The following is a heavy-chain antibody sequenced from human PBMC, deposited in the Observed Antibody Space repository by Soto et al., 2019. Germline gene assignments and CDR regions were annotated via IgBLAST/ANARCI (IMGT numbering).Heavy chain of an antibody. CDR3: ATRDGDYYRYRYCYGLDV. D-gene: IGHD4-17*01. Sequence: EAQLVESGGGLVQPGGSLRLSCAASGFTFSRSWMTWVRQAPGKGLEWVANIKQDGSEKYYVDSVKGRFTISRDNAKYSLYLRINCLRTEDRAVYYCATRDGDYYRYRYCYGLDVWGQGTTVTVSS. J-gene: IGHJ6*02. V-gene: IGHV3-7*02. CDR2: IKQDGSEK. CDR1: GFTFSRSW.